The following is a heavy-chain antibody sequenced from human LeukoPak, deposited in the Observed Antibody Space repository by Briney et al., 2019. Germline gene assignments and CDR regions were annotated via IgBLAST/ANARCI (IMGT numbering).Heavy chain of an antibody. CDR2: IRYDGSNK. Sequence: QSGGSLRLSCAASGFTFSSYGMHWVRQAPGKGLEWVAFIRYDGSNKYYADSVKGRFIISRDNSKNTLYLQMNSLKAEDTAVYYCSRDRHCIGSTCYGLWGRGTRVTVSS. CDR3: SRDRHCIGSTCYGL. CDR1: GFTFSSYG. V-gene: IGHV3-30*02. J-gene: IGHJ4*02. D-gene: IGHD2-2*01.